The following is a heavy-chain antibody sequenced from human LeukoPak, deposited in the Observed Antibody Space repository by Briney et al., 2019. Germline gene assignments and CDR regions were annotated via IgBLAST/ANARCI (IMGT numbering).Heavy chain of an antibody. CDR1: GFTVTSNY. CDR2: ISRSGDTI. CDR3: ARDYASDY. V-gene: IGHV3-48*03. Sequence: PGGSLRLSCAASGFTVTSNYMNWVRQAPGKGLEWVSYISRSGDTIYFADSVKGRFTISRDNAKNSLYLQMSSLRAEDTAVYYCARDYASDYWGQGTLVTVSS. D-gene: IGHD3-10*01. J-gene: IGHJ4*02.